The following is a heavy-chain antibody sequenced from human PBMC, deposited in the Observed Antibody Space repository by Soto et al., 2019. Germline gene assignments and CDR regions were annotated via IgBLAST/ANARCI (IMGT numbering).Heavy chain of an antibody. V-gene: IGHV1-58*02. CDR3: ARAPGPYYFDY. CDR1: GFTFTSSA. CDR2: IVVGSGNT. Sequence: SVKVSCKASGFTFTSSAMQWVRQARGQRLEWIGWIVVGSGNTKYSQKFQDRVTITRDTSTSTAYMELSSLRSEDTAVYYCARAPGPYYFDYWGQGTLVTVSS. J-gene: IGHJ4*02.